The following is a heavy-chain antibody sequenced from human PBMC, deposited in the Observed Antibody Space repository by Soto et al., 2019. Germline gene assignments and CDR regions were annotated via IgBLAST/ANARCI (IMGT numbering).Heavy chain of an antibody. V-gene: IGHV3-20*01. CDR2: INWNGGST. J-gene: IGHJ4*02. D-gene: IGHD2-2*01. CDR3: ARGYCSSTSCYYFDY. CDR1: GFTFDDYG. Sequence: EVQLVESGGGVVRPGGSLRLSCAASGFTFDDYGMSWVRQAPGKGLEWVSGINWNGGSTGYADSVKGRFTISRDNAKNCRYLQMTSLRAEDTALYHCARGYCSSTSCYYFDYWGQGTLVTVSS.